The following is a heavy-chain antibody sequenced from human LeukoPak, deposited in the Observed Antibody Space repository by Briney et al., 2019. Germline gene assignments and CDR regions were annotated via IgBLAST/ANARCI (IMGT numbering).Heavy chain of an antibody. V-gene: IGHV4-39*07. CDR1: GGSISSSSYY. D-gene: IGHD3-10*01. J-gene: IGHJ6*02. CDR3: ARAPPYYYGSGSLGSYHYGMDV. Sequence: SETLSLTCTVSGGSISSSSYYWGWIRQPPGKGLEWIGSIYYSGSTNYNPSLKSRVAISIDTSKNQFSLKLGSVTAADTAMYYCARAPPYYYGSGSLGSYHYGMDVWGQGTTVTVSS. CDR2: IYYSGST.